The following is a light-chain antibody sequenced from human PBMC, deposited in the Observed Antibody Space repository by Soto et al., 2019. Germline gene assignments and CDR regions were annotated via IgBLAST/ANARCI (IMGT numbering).Light chain of an antibody. Sequence: IPLIQSPSSLSASVGDSVTITCRASQGISRYLSWYQQKSGRAPKLLISAASTLQSGVPARFSGSGSGTDFTLSISSLQPDDFATYYCQHYNSYWTFGQGTKVDIK. J-gene: IGKJ1*01. V-gene: IGKV1-9*01. CDR2: AAS. CDR3: QHYNSYWT. CDR1: QGISRY.